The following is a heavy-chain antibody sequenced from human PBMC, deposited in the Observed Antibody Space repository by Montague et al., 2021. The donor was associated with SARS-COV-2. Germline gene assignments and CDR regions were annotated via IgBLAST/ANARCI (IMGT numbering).Heavy chain of an antibody. D-gene: IGHD3-22*01. CDR3: AKSGVVINPYYYYGMDV. V-gene: IGHV3-23*01. J-gene: IGHJ6*02. Sequence: SLRLSCAASGFTFSSYALTWVRQAPGKGLDWVSAISNIGGRKNFPAPAKGRFTISRDNSKNTLYLQMNSLRGEDTAIYYCAKSGVVINPYYYYGMDVWGQGTTVTVSS. CDR2: ISNIGGRK. CDR1: GFTFSSYA.